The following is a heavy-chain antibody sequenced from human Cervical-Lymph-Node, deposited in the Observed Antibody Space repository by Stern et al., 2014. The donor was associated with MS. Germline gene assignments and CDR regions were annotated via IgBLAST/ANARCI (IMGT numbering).Heavy chain of an antibody. J-gene: IGHJ6*02. D-gene: IGHD2-15*01. CDR3: ARSEGSGAREWLYGMDV. CDR2: IIPLVNVP. CDR1: GGSSNSQT. Sequence: QVQLVESGAEVRKPGSSVKVSCKASGGSSNSQTIIWVRQAPGQGLQWLGRIIPLVNVPNYPRRFQGRLPLSADRSTSTVYLELSSLRSEDTAVYYCARSEGSGAREWLYGMDVWGQGTTVIVSS. V-gene: IGHV1-69*09.